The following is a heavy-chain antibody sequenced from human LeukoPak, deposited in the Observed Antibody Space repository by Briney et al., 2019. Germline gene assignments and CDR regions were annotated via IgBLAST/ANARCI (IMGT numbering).Heavy chain of an antibody. CDR1: GFTFSSYS. CDR2: IKPDGSDK. Sequence: GGSLRLSCAASGFTFSSYSMNWVRQAPGKGLEWVANIKPDGSDKAYVDSVKGRFTISRDNTKNSLYLQMSSLRAEDTAVYYCARAMTWGQGTLVSVSS. V-gene: IGHV3-7*01. CDR3: ARAMT. J-gene: IGHJ5*02.